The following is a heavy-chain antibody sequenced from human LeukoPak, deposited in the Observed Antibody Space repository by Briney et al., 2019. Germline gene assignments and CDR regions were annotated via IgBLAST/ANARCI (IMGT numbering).Heavy chain of an antibody. Sequence: PGGSLRLSCAASGFTFSSYAMSWVRQAPGKGLEWVSVIYTGGTTYYADSVRGRFTTSRDISKNTLYLQMNSLRAEDSAIYYCASRDGYKFGYWGQGILVTVSS. CDR1: GFTFSSYA. V-gene: IGHV3-23*03. CDR3: ASRDGYKFGY. CDR2: IYTGGTT. J-gene: IGHJ4*02. D-gene: IGHD5-24*01.